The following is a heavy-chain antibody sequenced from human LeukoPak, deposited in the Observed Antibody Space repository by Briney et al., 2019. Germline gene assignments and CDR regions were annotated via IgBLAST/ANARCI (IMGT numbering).Heavy chain of an antibody. CDR1: GYSFTSYW. V-gene: IGHV5-51*01. CDR2: IYPGDSDT. CDR3: ARHRWELLTHYYYYMDV. Sequence: GESLKISCKGSGYSFTSYWIGWVRQMPGKGLEWMGIIYPGDSDTRYSLSFQGQVTISADKSISTAYLQWSSLKASDTAMYYCARHRWELLTHYYYYMDVWGKGTTVTVSS. D-gene: IGHD1-26*01. J-gene: IGHJ6*03.